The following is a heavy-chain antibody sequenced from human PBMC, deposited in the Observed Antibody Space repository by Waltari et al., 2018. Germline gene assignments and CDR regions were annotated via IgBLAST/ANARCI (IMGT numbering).Heavy chain of an antibody. CDR1: GSTLTEFS. J-gene: IGHJ3*02. Sequence: QVQLVQSGAEGKKPGASVTVSCTVSGSTLTEFSMHWVSQAPGKGLEGMGGFDPEDVETIYAQKFQGRVTMTEDTSTDTAYMELSSLRSEDTAVYYCATPGWATAANDAFDIWGQGTMVTVSS. V-gene: IGHV1-24*01. CDR2: FDPEDVET. D-gene: IGHD2-15*01. CDR3: ATPGWATAANDAFDI.